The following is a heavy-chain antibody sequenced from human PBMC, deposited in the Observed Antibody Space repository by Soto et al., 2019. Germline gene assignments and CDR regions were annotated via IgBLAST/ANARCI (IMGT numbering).Heavy chain of an antibody. J-gene: IGHJ6*03. Sequence: QMQLVQSGPEVKKPGTSVKVSCKASGFTFTSSAVQWVRQARGQRLEWIGWIVVGSGNTNYAQKFQERVTITRDMSTSTAYMELSSLRSEDTAVYYCAAALAYGYYYYMDVWGKGTTVTVSS. V-gene: IGHV1-58*01. CDR2: IVVGSGNT. D-gene: IGHD4-17*01. CDR1: GFTFTSSA. CDR3: AAALAYGYYYYMDV.